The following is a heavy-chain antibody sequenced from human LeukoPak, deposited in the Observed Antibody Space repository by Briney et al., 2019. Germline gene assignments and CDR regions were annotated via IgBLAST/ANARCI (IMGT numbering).Heavy chain of an antibody. V-gene: IGHV1-69*01. J-gene: IGHJ6*03. CDR1: GGTFSSYA. CDR2: IIPILGTA. Sequence: GASVKVSCKASGGTFSSYAISWVRQAPGQGLEWMGGIIPILGTANYAQEFQGRVTITADESTSTAYMELSSLRSEDTAVYYCARGAFTIFGVVISDYYYMDVWGKGTTVTVSS. CDR3: ARGAFTIFGVVISDYYYMDV. D-gene: IGHD3-3*01.